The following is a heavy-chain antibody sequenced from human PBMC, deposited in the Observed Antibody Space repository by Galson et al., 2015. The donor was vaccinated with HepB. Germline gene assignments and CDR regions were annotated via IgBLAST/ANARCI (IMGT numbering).Heavy chain of an antibody. V-gene: IGHV3-15*07. Sequence: SLRLSCAISDFTFTHAWMNWVRQAPGKGLEWVGRIKSKTDGGTADYSAPVKGRFTLSRDDSQSIIYLQMNSLKVEDTALYYCTADPPWQNFDCWGQGTLVTVSS. D-gene: IGHD5-12*01. CDR2: IKSKTDGGTA. CDR1: DFTFTHAW. CDR3: TADPPWQNFDC. J-gene: IGHJ4*02.